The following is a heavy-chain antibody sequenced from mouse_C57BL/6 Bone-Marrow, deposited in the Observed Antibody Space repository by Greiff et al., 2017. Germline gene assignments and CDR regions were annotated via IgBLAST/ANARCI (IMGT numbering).Heavy chain of an antibody. CDR3: TRAYYYLFDY. D-gene: IGHD1-1*02. J-gene: IGHJ2*01. V-gene: IGHV14-4*01. CDR2: IDPENGDT. Sequence: VQLQQSGAELVRPGASVKLSCTASGFNIKDDYMHWVKQRPEQGLEWIGWIDPENGDTEYASKFQGKATITADTSSNTAYLQLSSLTSEDTAVXYCTRAYYYLFDYWGQGTTLTVSS. CDR1: GFNIKDDY.